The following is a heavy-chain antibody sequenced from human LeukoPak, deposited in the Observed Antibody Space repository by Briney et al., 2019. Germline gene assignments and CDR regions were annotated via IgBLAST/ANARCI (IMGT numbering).Heavy chain of an antibody. D-gene: IGHD5-18*01. CDR3: ARQEEDTALTPDY. CDR2: IYSSGST. Sequence: SETLSLTCTVSGGSISSSSYYWGWIRQPPGKGLEWIGTIYSSGSTYYNPSLKSRVTISLDTSKNQFSLKLSSVTAADTAVYYCARQEEDTALTPDYWGQGTLVSVSS. CDR1: GGSISSSSYY. J-gene: IGHJ4*02. V-gene: IGHV4-39*01.